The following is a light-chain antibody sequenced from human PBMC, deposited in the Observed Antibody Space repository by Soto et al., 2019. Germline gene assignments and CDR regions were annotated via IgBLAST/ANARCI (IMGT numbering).Light chain of an antibody. CDR1: QIISAW. J-gene: IGKJ1*01. CDR2: DVS. CDR3: QQYHRYST. V-gene: IGKV1-5*01. Sequence: DIQMTQSPSTLSASVGDRVTITCRASQIISAWLAWYQQKPGKAPNLLIYDVSTLDSGVPSRFSGSASGTEFTLTISSLESDDFATYSCQQYHRYSTFGQGTRVDIK.